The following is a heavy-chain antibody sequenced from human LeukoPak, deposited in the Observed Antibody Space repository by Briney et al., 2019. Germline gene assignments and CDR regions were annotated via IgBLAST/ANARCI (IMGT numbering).Heavy chain of an antibody. J-gene: IGHJ5*02. V-gene: IGHV4-34*01. Sequence: SETLSLTCAVSGGSFSGYYWSWIRQPPGKGLEWIGEINHSGSTNYNPSLKSRVTISVDTSKNQFSLKLSSVTAADTAVYYCARGGWGYYYDSNWFDPWGQGTLVTVSS. CDR2: INHSGST. CDR1: GGSFSGYY. CDR3: ARGGWGYYYDSNWFDP. D-gene: IGHD3-22*01.